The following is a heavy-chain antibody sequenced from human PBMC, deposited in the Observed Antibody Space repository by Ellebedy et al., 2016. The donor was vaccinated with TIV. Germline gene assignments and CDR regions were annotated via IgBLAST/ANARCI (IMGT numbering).Heavy chain of an antibody. D-gene: IGHD4-17*01. CDR1: GFTFSSYA. J-gene: IGHJ3*02. CDR3: TTDDYGDLRGKLGPDAFDI. V-gene: IGHV3-15*01. CDR2: LKSGKDGGTA. Sequence: GESLKISCVASGFTFSSYAMSWVRQAPGKGLEWVGRLKSGKDGGTADYAAPVKGRFTISRDDSKNTLYLQMSSLKTEDTAVYYCTTDDYGDLRGKLGPDAFDIWGQGTMVTVSS.